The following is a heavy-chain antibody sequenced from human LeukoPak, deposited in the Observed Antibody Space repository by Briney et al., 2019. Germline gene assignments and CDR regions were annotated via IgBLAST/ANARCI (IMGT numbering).Heavy chain of an antibody. CDR1: GYTFASYG. Sequence: ASVKVSCKTSGYTFASYGISWVRQAPGQGLEWMGWISGYNGNTNYAQNLQGRVTITADESTSTAYMELSSLRSEDTAVYYCARAYFDWLSPRWAFDIWGQGTMVTVSS. CDR2: ISGYNGNT. V-gene: IGHV1-18*01. D-gene: IGHD3-9*01. CDR3: ARAYFDWLSPRWAFDI. J-gene: IGHJ3*02.